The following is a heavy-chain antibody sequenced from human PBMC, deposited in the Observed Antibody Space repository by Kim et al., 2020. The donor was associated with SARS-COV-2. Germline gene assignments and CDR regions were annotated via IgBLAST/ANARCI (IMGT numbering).Heavy chain of an antibody. CDR3: ARVGRFLELLLSNHHYYY. D-gene: IGHD3-3*01. J-gene: IGHJ6*03. Sequence: SETLSLTCAVYGGSFSGYYWSWIRQPPGKGLEWIGEINHSGSTNYNPSLKSRVTISVDTSKNQFSLKLSSVTAADTAVYYCARVGRFLELLLSNHHYYY. CDR2: INHSGST. V-gene: IGHV4-34*01. CDR1: GGSFSGYY.